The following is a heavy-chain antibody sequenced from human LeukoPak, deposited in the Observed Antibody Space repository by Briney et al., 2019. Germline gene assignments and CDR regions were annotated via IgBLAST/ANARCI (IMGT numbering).Heavy chain of an antibody. J-gene: IGHJ4*02. CDR1: GGSISSSSYY. D-gene: IGHD6-13*01. CDR3: ARSRVAAAGGHFDY. V-gene: IGHV4-39*07. CDR2: IYYSGST. Sequence: SETLSLTCTVSGGSISSSSYYWGWIRQPPGKGLEWIGRIYYSGSTYYNPSLNSRVTISVDTSKNQFSLKLSSVPAADTAVYYCARSRVAAAGGHFDYWGQGTLVTVSS.